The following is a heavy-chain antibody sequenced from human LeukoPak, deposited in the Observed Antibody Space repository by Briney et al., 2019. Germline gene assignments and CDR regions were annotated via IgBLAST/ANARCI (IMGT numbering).Heavy chain of an antibody. CDR2: NNPSGRI. CDR1: GVSFSGYY. CDR3: ARGRQEVSMIVVVMTGVSYYLDV. Sequence: SETLSLTCAVYGVSFSGYYWTWLRQAPGKGLEWIGENNPSGRISYNPSLKSRLTISVDASKNQFSLNLRSLTAADTAVYYCARGRQEVSMIVVVMTGVSYYLDVWGKGTTVTVS. V-gene: IGHV4-34*01. D-gene: IGHD3-22*01. J-gene: IGHJ6*03.